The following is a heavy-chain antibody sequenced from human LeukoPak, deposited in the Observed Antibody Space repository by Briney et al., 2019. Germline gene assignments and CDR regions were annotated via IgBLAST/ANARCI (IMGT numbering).Heavy chain of an antibody. CDR3: ATAVSSPGLDWFDP. CDR2: FDPEDGET. J-gene: IGHJ5*02. Sequence: ASVKVSCKVSGYTLTELSMHWVRQAPGKGLEWMGGFDPEDGETIYAQKFQGRVTMTEDTSTDTAYMELSSPRSEDTAVYYCATAVSSPGLDWFDPWGQGTLVTVSS. D-gene: IGHD6-13*01. V-gene: IGHV1-24*01. CDR1: GYTLTELS.